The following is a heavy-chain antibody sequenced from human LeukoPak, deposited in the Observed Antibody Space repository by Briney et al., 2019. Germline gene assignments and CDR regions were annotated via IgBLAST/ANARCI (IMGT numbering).Heavy chain of an antibody. CDR2: IWYDGSNK. CDR1: GFTFSSYG. D-gene: IGHD1-26*01. V-gene: IGHV3-33*01. CDR3: ARVPYSGSYYDY. Sequence: GGSLRLSCAASGFTFSSYGMHWVRQVPGKGLEWVAVIWYDGSNKYYADSVKGRFTISRDNAKNTLYLQMNSLRAEDTAVYYCARVPYSGSYYDYWGQGTLVTVSS. J-gene: IGHJ4*02.